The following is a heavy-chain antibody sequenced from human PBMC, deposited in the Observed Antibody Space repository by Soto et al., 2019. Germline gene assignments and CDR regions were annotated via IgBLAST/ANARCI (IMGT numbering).Heavy chain of an antibody. D-gene: IGHD3-10*01. CDR2: IYASDSVT. V-gene: IGHV5-51*01. CDR1: GYNVSSYW. CDR3: AAASRAVKGKYGMDV. J-gene: IGHJ6*02. Sequence: PXESLKISCKGSGYNVSSYWIGWVRQMPGKGLEWMGTIYASDSVTKYNPSFQGQVTISADKSISTAYLQWSSLKPSDTAMYYCAAASRAVKGKYGMDVWGQGTTVTVSS.